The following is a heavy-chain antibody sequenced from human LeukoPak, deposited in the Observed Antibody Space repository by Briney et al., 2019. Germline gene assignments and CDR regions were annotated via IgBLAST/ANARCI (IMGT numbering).Heavy chain of an antibody. J-gene: IGHJ4*02. V-gene: IGHV3-48*03. CDR1: GFNFRGYE. CDR2: ISSSGSST. CDR3: VGEMDSGWYPY. Sequence: GGSLRLSCAASGFNFRGYEMNWVRRAPGKGLQWLAYISSSGSSTYYADSAQGRFTISRDNAKNSLYLHMNSLRVHDTAVYYCVGEMDSGWYPYWGPGTLVTVSS. D-gene: IGHD6-19*01.